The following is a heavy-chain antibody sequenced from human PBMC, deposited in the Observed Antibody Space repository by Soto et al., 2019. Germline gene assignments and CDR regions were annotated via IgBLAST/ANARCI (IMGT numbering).Heavy chain of an antibody. Sequence: EVQLVESGGGLVQPGGSLRLSCAASGFTFSSYDMHWVRQATGKGLEWVSAIGTAGDTYYPGSVKGRFTISRENAKNSLYLQMNSLRAGDTAVYYCARANYYDSSGYYYGMNYYYYYGMDVWGQGTTVTVSS. V-gene: IGHV3-13*01. CDR1: GFTFSSYD. J-gene: IGHJ6*02. D-gene: IGHD3-22*01. CDR2: IGTAGDT. CDR3: ARANYYDSSGYYYGMNYYYYYGMDV.